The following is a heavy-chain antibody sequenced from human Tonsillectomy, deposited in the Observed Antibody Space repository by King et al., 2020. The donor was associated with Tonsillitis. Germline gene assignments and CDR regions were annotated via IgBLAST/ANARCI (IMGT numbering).Heavy chain of an antibody. CDR2: IDNTGST. D-gene: IGHD6-25*01. J-gene: IGHJ3*02. V-gene: IGHV4-61*01. CDR3: ARVAGGYDVFDI. CDR1: GGSVSSGSHY. Sequence: QLQESGPGLVKPSETLSLTCTVSGGSVSSGSHYWSWIRQPPGKGLEWIGYIDNTGSTKYNPSLKSRVTISIDTSKKQHSLKLSSVTAADTAVYYGARVAGGYDVFDIWGQGTMVTVSS.